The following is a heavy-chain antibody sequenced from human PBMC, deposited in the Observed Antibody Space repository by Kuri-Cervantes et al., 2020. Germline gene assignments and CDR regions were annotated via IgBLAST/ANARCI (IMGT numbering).Heavy chain of an antibody. CDR2: ISYDGSNK. V-gene: IGHV3-30*03. CDR3: AREVEMATITCDY. CDR1: GFTFSSYS. D-gene: IGHD5-24*01. Sequence: GGSLRLSCAASGFTFSSYSMNWVRQAPGKGLEWVAVISYDGSNKYYADSVKGRFTISRDNSKNTLYLQMNSLRAEDTAVYYCAREVEMATITCDYWGQGTLVTVSS. J-gene: IGHJ4*02.